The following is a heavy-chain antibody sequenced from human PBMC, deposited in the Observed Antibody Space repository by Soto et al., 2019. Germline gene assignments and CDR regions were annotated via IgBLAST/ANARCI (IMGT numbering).Heavy chain of an antibody. Sequence: SETLSLTCTVSGGSISSYYWSWIRQPPGKGLEWIGYIYYSGSTNYNPSLKSRVTISVDTSKNQFSLKLSSVTAADTAVYYCARGADILTGHYTGPNYYFDYWGQGTLVTVSS. CDR2: IYYSGST. J-gene: IGHJ4*02. D-gene: IGHD3-9*01. CDR3: ARGADILTGHYTGPNYYFDY. V-gene: IGHV4-59*01. CDR1: GGSISSYY.